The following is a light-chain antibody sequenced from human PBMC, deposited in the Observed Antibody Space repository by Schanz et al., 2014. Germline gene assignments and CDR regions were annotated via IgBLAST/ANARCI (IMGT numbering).Light chain of an antibody. Sequence: QSALTQPASVSGSPGQSITISCTGPSSDVGSYNLVSWYQQHPGKAPKLMIYEGNKRPSGVSNRFSGSKSGNTASLTISGLQAEDEGDYYCSSYTSSSTLVFGGGTKLTVL. CDR1: SSDVGSYNL. V-gene: IGLV2-14*02. CDR2: EGN. J-gene: IGLJ2*01. CDR3: SSYTSSSTLV.